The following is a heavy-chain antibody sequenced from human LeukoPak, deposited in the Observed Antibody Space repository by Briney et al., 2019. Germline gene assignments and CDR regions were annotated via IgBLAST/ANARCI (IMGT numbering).Heavy chain of an antibody. Sequence: ASVKVSCKASGYTFTSYATNWVRQAPGQGLEWMGWINTNTGNPTYAQGFTGRFVFSLDTSVSTAYLQISSLKAEDTAVYYCARESDSYGSEYFDYWGQGTLVTVSS. CDR1: GYTFTSYA. J-gene: IGHJ4*02. D-gene: IGHD5-18*01. CDR3: ARESDSYGSEYFDY. V-gene: IGHV7-4-1*02. CDR2: INTNTGNP.